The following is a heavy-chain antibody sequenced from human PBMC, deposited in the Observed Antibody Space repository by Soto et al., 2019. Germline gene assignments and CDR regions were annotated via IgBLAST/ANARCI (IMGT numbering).Heavy chain of an antibody. CDR3: AKARGLLPPPILYRFDP. Sequence: ASVKVSCKASGYTFTSYAMHWVRQAPGQRLEWMGWINAGNGNTKYSQKFQGKVTITRDTSASTAYMELSSLRSEDTAVYYCAKARGLLPPPILYRFDPWGQGAQGTVSS. V-gene: IGHV1-3*01. CDR1: GYTFTSYA. D-gene: IGHD3-22*01. J-gene: IGHJ5*01. CDR2: INAGNGNT.